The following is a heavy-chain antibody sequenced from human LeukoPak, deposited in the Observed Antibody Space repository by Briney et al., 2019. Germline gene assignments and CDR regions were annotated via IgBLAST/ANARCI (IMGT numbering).Heavy chain of an antibody. D-gene: IGHD2/OR15-2a*01. CDR1: GGSISSYY. J-gene: IGHJ3*02. Sequence: PSETLSLTCTVSGGSISSYYWSWIRRPAGKGLEWIGRIYTSGSTNYNLSLKSRVTMSVDTSKNQFSLKLSSVTAADTAVYYRARDFVMTASPDVFDIWGHGTKVTVSS. CDR3: ARDFVMTASPDVFDI. V-gene: IGHV4-4*07. CDR2: IYTSGST.